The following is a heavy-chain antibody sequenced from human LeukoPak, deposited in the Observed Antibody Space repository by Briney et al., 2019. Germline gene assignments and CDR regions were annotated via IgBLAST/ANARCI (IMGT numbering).Heavy chain of an antibody. D-gene: IGHD2-15*01. V-gene: IGHV1-69*01. Sequence: AVKVSCKASGGTFSSYAISWVRQAPGQGLEWLGGIIPIFGTANYAQKFQGRVTITADESTSTAYMELSSPRSEDTAVYYCASYSRGGSGYDYWGQGTLVTVSS. J-gene: IGHJ4*02. CDR2: IIPIFGTA. CDR3: ASYSRGGSGYDY. CDR1: GGTFSSYA.